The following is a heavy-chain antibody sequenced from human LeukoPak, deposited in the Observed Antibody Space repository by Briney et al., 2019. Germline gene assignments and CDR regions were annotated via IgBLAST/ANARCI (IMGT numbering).Heavy chain of an antibody. CDR1: GGSLSGHY. CDR3: ARLLDNDIRGDPDTFDV. Sequence: SETLSLTCTVSGGSLSGHYWSWIRQPPGKRLEWIGYVSYTGRTKYNPSLQSRVTISIDTSKCQFSLKLTSVTSADAAVYSCARLLDNDIRGDPDTFDVWGQGTTVIVSS. J-gene: IGHJ3*01. D-gene: IGHD3-22*01. V-gene: IGHV4-59*11. CDR2: VSYTGRT.